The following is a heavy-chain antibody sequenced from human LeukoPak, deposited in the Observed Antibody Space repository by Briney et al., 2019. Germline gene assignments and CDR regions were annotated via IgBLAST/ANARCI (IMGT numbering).Heavy chain of an antibody. V-gene: IGHV3-20*04. J-gene: IGHJ4*02. CDR1: GFMFDDYG. CDR2: INWNGGRT. D-gene: IGHD3-16*02. Sequence: PGGSLRLSCAASGFMFDDYGMSWVRQAPGKGLEWVSGINWNGGRTGYADSVKGRFTISRDNAKNCLYLQMNSLRAEDTALYYCAREGYYDYVWGSYRYNPIDYWGQGTLVTVSS. CDR3: AREGYYDYVWGSYRYNPIDY.